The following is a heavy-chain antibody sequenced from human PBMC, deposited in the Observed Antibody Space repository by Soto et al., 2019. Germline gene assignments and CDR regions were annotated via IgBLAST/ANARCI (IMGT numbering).Heavy chain of an antibody. Sequence: LRLSCAASGFTFSSYAMSWVRQAPGKGLEWVSAISGSGGSTYYADSVKGRFTISRDNSKNTLYLQMNSLRAEDTAVYYCAKKEGHYYYYYMDVWGKGTTVTVSS. CDR3: AKKEGHYYYYYMDV. CDR2: ISGSGGST. V-gene: IGHV3-23*01. J-gene: IGHJ6*03. CDR1: GFTFSSYA.